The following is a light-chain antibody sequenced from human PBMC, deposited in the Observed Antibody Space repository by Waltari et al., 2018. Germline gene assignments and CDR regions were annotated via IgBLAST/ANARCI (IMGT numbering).Light chain of an antibody. J-gene: IGKJ1*01. Sequence: DIVLTQSPGSLSLSPGERATLSCRASQNVNSKYVAWYQHKVGQVPRLLIYATSSRATGVPDRFIGSGSGTDFTLTISRLEPEDFGVYYCHQYGDSLWTFGQGTKVEIK. CDR3: HQYGDSLWT. CDR2: ATS. V-gene: IGKV3-20*01. CDR1: QNVNSKY.